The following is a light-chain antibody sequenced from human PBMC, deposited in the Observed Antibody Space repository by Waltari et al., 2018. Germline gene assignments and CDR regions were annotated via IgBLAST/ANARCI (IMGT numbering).Light chain of an antibody. J-gene: IGKJ1*01. CDR1: QSVSRS. CDR3: QHYVRLPGT. Sequence: EIVLTQSPGTLSLSPGDRATLSCRASQSVSRSLAWYQQKPGQAPRLLIYGASSRATGVPDRFSGSGSGTDFSLTISRLEPEDFAVYYCQHYVRLPGTFGQGTKVEIK. CDR2: GAS. V-gene: IGKV3-20*01.